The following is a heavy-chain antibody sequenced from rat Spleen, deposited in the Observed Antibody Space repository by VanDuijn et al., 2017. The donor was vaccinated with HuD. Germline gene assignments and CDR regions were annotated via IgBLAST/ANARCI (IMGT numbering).Heavy chain of an antibody. Sequence: EVQLVESGGGLVQPGRSLKLSCAASGFTFSNYDMAWVRQAPAKGLEWVASISIGGSNTYYRDSVKGRFTISRDNAKITLYLQMDSLRSEDTATYYCVRGYYFDCWGQGVMVTVSS. CDR3: VRGYYFDC. CDR2: ISIGGSNT. V-gene: IGHV5S23*01. J-gene: IGHJ2*01. CDR1: GFTFSNYD.